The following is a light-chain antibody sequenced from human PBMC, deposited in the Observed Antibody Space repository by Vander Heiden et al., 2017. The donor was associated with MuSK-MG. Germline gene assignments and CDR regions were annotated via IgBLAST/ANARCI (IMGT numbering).Light chain of an antibody. J-gene: IGKJ1*01. CDR1: QSIRSY. CDR2: AAS. CDR3: QQSYSSPPWT. V-gene: IGKV1-39*01. Sequence: DIQMTQSPSSLSASVGDRVSITCRASQSIRSYLNWYQQKPGKAPELLIFAASSLQSGVPSRFSGSGSGTDFTLTISSLQPEDFATYYCQQSYSSPPWTFGQGTKVEV.